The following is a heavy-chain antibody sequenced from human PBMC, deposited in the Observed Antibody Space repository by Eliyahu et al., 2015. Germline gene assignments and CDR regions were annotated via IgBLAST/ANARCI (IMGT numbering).Heavy chain of an antibody. V-gene: IGHV6-1*01. D-gene: IGHD6-19*01. Sequence: QVQLQQSGPGLVKPSQTLSLTCXISGDSVXXXXAXWNWXRQSPPRGLEWLGRTYYRSKWYNDYAVSVKSRITINPDTSKNQFSLQLNSVTPEDTAVYYCARAFGPLYSSGWPIPNPFDIWGRGTVVTVSS. CDR3: ARAFGPLYSSGWPIPNPFDI. J-gene: IGHJ3*02. CDR2: TYYRSKWYN. CDR1: GDSVXXXXAX.